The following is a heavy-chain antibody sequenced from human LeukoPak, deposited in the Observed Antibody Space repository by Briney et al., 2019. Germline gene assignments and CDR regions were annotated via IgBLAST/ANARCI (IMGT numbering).Heavy chain of an antibody. CDR1: GYTLTGYY. D-gene: IGHD3-10*01. CDR3: ARELVYGSGSLP. Sequence: ASVKVSCKASGYTLTGYYIHWVRQAPGQGLEWMGWINPNSGSTSYAQKFQGRVTMTRDTSISTAYMELSRLRSDDTAVYYCARELVYGSGSLPWGQGTLVTVSS. J-gene: IGHJ5*02. CDR2: INPNSGST. V-gene: IGHV1-2*02.